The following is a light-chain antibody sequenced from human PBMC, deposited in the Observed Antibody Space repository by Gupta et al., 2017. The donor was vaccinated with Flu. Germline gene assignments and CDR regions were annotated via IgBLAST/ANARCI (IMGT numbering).Light chain of an antibody. J-gene: IGLJ2*01. Sequence: QSVLTQPPSVSAAPGQKVTISCSGSSSNLGNNYVSWYQQLPGTAPKLLIYDNNKRPSGIPDRISGSKSGTSATLGITGLQTGDEADYYCGTWDSSLSAGVFGGGTKLTVL. V-gene: IGLV1-51*01. CDR1: SSNLGNNY. CDR2: DNN. CDR3: GTWDSSLSAGV.